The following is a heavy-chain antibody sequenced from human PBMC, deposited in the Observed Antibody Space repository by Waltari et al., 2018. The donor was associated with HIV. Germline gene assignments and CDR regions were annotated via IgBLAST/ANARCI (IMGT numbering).Heavy chain of an antibody. Sequence: QVQLQESGPGLVKPSQTLSLTCTVSGGSLSSDDYYWSWIRHHPGKGLEWIGYIYYTGSAYYNPALKRRVTISVDTSKNQFSLKLTSMTAADTAVFYCARGIAYYYNSGGFYYRDHWYFDLWGRDTLVTVSS. CDR2: IYYTGSA. D-gene: IGHD3-22*01. CDR1: GGSLSSDDYY. V-gene: IGHV4-31*03. CDR3: ARGIAYYYNSGGFYYRDHWYFDL. J-gene: IGHJ2*01.